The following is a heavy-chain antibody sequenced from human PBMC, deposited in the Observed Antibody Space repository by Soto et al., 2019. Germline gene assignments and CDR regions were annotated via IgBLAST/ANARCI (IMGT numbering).Heavy chain of an antibody. V-gene: IGHV1-18*01. CDR3: ARVFAYSSGWSSSEGPYYYYGMDV. Sequence: GASVKASCKACGYTFTSYGIGWARQAPGQGLEWMGWINTYNGNTNYAQNVQGRVTMTTDTSTSTAYMELRSLRSDDTAVYYCARVFAYSSGWSSSEGPYYYYGMDVWGQGTTVTVSS. J-gene: IGHJ6*02. D-gene: IGHD6-19*01. CDR1: GYTFTSYG. CDR2: INTYNGNT.